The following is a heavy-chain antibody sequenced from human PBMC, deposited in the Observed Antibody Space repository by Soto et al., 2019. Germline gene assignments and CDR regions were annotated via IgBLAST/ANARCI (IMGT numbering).Heavy chain of an antibody. CDR1: GFTFSNFG. D-gene: IGHD3-16*01. CDR2: LSYDGTDK. V-gene: IGHV3-30*03. CDR3: ARVGSRFVWNVKNDAFDI. Sequence: GGPVRPSCAASGFTFSNFGMHCVRQAPGEGLDCVAGLSYDGTDKYHVDSVKGRFTLSRDNAKNTLYLQMNSLRGEDTPVYYCARVGSRFVWNVKNDAFDIWGQGT. J-gene: IGHJ3*02.